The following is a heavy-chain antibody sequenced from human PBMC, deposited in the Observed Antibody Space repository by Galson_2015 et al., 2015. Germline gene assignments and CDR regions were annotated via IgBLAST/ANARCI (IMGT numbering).Heavy chain of an antibody. Sequence: SLRLSCAASGFTFDDYAMHWVRHAPGKGLEWVSGISWNSGSIGYADSVKGRFTISRDNAKNSLYLQMNSLRAEDTALYYCAKDSSSRFGDRTRFDYWGQGTLVTVSS. J-gene: IGHJ4*02. CDR1: GFTFDDYA. CDR3: AKDSSSRFGDRTRFDY. CDR2: ISWNSGSI. D-gene: IGHD3-10*01. V-gene: IGHV3-9*01.